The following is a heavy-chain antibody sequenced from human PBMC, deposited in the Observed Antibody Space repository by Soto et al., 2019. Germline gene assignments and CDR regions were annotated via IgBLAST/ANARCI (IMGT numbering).Heavy chain of an antibody. V-gene: IGHV3-53*01. Sequence: DVQLVESGGGLIQPGGSLRLSCEASGFTVSSNYMSWVRQAPGKGLEWVSVIYSGGSTYYADSVKGRFTISRDNSKNTLDLQMNSLRAEDMAVYYCARDPSYDILTGYSVNWGQGTLVTVSS. D-gene: IGHD3-9*01. J-gene: IGHJ4*02. CDR3: ARDPSYDILTGYSVN. CDR2: IYSGGST. CDR1: GFTVSSNY.